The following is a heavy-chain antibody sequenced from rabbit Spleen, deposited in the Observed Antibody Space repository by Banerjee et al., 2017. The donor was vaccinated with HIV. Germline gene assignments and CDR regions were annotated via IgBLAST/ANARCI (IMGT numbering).Heavy chain of an antibody. J-gene: IGHJ4*01. CDR1: GFSFSSSYW. D-gene: IGHD1-1*01. V-gene: IGHV1S45*01. CDR2: IATDSSGRT. Sequence: QEQLEESGGDLVKPEGSLTLTCTASGFSFSSSYWICWVRQAPGKGLEWIACIATDSSGRTHYASWAKGRFTMSRTSSTTVTLQMSSLTAADTATYFCARDGADASSSGPDHFTLWGPGTLVTVS. CDR3: ARDGADASSSGPDHFTL.